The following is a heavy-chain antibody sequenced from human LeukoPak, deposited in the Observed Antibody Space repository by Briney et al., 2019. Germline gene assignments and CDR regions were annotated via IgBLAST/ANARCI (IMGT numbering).Heavy chain of an antibody. CDR2: IYPGDSDT. Sequence: AGESLKISCKGSGYSFTSYWIGWVRQMPGKGLEWMGIIYPGDSDTRYSPSFQGQVTISADKSISAAYLQWSSLKASDTAMYYCAKTPHPGIAVAGTGITLYYFDYWGQGTLVTVSS. CDR1: GYSFTSYW. D-gene: IGHD6-19*01. V-gene: IGHV5-51*01. J-gene: IGHJ4*02. CDR3: AKTPHPGIAVAGTGITLYYFDY.